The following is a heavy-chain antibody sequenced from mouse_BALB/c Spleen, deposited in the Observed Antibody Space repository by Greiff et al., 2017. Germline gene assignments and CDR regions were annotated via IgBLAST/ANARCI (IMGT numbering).Heavy chain of an antibody. CDR1: GYTFSSYW. Sequence: QVQLQQSGAELMKPGASVTISCKATGYTFSSYWIEWVKQRPGHGLEWIGEILPGSGSTNYNEKFKGKATFTADTSSNTAYMQLSSLTSEDSAVYYCASGPNSVLRLLGAMDYWGQGTSVTVSS. J-gene: IGHJ4*01. CDR2: ILPGSGST. CDR3: ASGPNSVLRLLGAMDY. V-gene: IGHV1-9*01. D-gene: IGHD1-2*01.